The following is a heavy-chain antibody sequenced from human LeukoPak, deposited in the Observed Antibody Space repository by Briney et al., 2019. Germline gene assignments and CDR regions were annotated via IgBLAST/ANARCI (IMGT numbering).Heavy chain of an antibody. Sequence: SETLSLTCTVSGGSISSYYWSWIWQPPGKGLEWIGYIYYSGSTNYNPSLKSRVTISVDTSKNQFSLKLSSVTAADTAVYYCARATPKRTYYYYGMDVWGQGTAVTVSS. D-gene: IGHD1/OR15-1a*01. CDR1: GGSISSYY. CDR3: ARATPKRTYYYYGMDV. J-gene: IGHJ6*02. V-gene: IGHV4-59*01. CDR2: IYYSGST.